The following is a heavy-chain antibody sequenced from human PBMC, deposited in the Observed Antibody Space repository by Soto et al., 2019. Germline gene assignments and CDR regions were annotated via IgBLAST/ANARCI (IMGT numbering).Heavy chain of an antibody. CDR2: IKQDGSEK. V-gene: IGHV3-7*01. Sequence: EVQLVESGGGLVQPGGSLRLSCAASGFTFSSYWMSWVRQAPGKGLEWVANIKQDGSEKYYVDSVKGRFTISRDNDQNSLYLQMNSLRAEDTAVYYCARDPDLLFRDGSGSYYNPTVDYWGQGTLVTVSS. CDR1: GFTFSSYW. J-gene: IGHJ4*02. D-gene: IGHD3-10*01. CDR3: ARDPDLLFRDGSGSYYNPTVDY.